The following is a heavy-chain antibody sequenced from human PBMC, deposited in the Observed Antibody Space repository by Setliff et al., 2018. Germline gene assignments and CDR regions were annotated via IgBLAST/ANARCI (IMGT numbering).Heavy chain of an antibody. Sequence: PSETLSLTCTVSGGSISSSSYYWGWIRQPPGKGLEWIGSIYYSGSTYYTPSLKSRVTISVDRSKNQFSLKLSSVTAADTAMYYCARQAVAGNDAFDIWGQGTMVTVSS. CDR1: GGSISSSSYY. CDR3: ARQAVAGNDAFDI. J-gene: IGHJ3*02. D-gene: IGHD6-19*01. V-gene: IGHV4-39*07. CDR2: IYYSGST.